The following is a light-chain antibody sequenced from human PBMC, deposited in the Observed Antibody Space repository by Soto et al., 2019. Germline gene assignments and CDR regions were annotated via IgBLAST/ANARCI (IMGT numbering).Light chain of an antibody. V-gene: IGKV1-12*01. CDR2: GVS. J-gene: IGKJ3*01. CDR1: QGVRTW. CDR3: QQAINFPFT. Sequence: DIQMTQSPSYVSASVGDRVTITCRASQGVRTWLAWYQQKPGQAPKLLIYGVSSLQRGAPTRFSGSGSGSDFTLTISTLQPEDFGTYYCQQAINFPFTFGPGTKV.